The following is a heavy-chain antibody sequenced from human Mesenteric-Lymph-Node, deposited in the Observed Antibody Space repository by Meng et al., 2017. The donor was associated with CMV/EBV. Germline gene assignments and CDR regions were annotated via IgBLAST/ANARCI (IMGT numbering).Heavy chain of an antibody. CDR3: AKDTLDFWSAPTR. CDR2: ISWNSGSI. J-gene: IGHJ4*02. Sequence: SLKISCAASGFTFDDYAMHWVRQAPGKGLEWVSGISWNSGSIGYADSVKGRFTISRDNAKNSLYLQMNSLRAEDTALYYCAKDTLDFWSAPTRWGQGTLVTVSS. V-gene: IGHV3-9*01. D-gene: IGHD3-3*01. CDR1: GFTFDDYA.